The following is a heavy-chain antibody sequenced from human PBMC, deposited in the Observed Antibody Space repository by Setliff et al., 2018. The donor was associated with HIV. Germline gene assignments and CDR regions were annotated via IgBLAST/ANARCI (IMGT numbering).Heavy chain of an antibody. Sequence: GGSLRLSCAASGFTFSDYYMSWVRQAPGKGLEWVANIKEDGSEKYYVDSVKGRFTISRDNAENSLYLQMNSLTAEDTAVYYCATDCAVVGGTGSLDSWGQGTLVTVSS. D-gene: IGHD1-26*01. CDR2: IKEDGSEK. J-gene: IGHJ4*02. CDR1: GFTFSDYY. V-gene: IGHV3-7*05. CDR3: ATDCAVVGGTGSLDS.